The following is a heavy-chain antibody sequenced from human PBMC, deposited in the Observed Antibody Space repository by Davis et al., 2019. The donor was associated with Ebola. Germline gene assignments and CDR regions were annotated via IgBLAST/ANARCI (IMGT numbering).Heavy chain of an antibody. V-gene: IGHV3-23*01. CDR3: AQQNYVWGSYRYPPSFYYYYGMDV. Sequence: PGGSLRLSCAASGFTFSSYWMSWVRQAPGKGLEWVSAISGSGGSTYYADSVKGRFTISRDNSKNTLYLQMNSLRAEDTAVYYCAQQNYVWGSYRYPPSFYYYYGMDVWGQGTTVTVSS. CDR1: GFTFSSYW. CDR2: ISGSGGST. D-gene: IGHD3-16*02. J-gene: IGHJ6*02.